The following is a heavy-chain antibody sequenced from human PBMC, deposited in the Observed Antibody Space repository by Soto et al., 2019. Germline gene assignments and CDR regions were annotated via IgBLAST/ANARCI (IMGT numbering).Heavy chain of an antibody. Sequence: SETLSLTCTVSGDSISNYFWSWIRQPPGKGLEWIGYIYYSGSTYYNPSLKSRVTISVDTSKNQFSLKLSSVTAADTAVYYCARDRARTGDYVTLNYGMDVWGQGTTVTVS. CDR1: GDSISNYF. J-gene: IGHJ6*02. V-gene: IGHV4-59*12. D-gene: IGHD4-17*01. CDR3: ARDRARTGDYVTLNYGMDV. CDR2: IYYSGST.